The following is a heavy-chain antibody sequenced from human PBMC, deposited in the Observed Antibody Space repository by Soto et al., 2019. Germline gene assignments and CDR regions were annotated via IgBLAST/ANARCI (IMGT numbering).Heavy chain of an antibody. Sequence: GESLKISCQGSEYSFTIYWIGWVRQMPGKGLEWMCIIYPGDSDTRYGPSFQGQVTISADKSISTAYPQWSSLKASDTAMYYCARHPSPTVTTDYWGQGTLVNVPS. D-gene: IGHD4-4*01. J-gene: IGHJ4*02. CDR1: EYSFTIYW. CDR3: ARHPSPTVTTDY. V-gene: IGHV5-51*01. CDR2: IYPGDSDT.